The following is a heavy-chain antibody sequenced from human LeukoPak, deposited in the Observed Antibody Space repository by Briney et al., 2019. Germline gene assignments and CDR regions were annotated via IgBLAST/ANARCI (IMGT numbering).Heavy chain of an antibody. CDR1: GGSISSSSYY. D-gene: IGHD1-1*01. J-gene: IGHJ5*02. V-gene: IGHV4-39*01. CDR2: IYYSGST. CDR3: ARQVEIQLERYQGFDP. Sequence: SETLSLTCTVSGGSISSSSYYWGWIRQPPGKGLEWIGSIYYSGSTYYNPSLKSRVTISVDTSKNQFSLKLSSVTAADTAVYYCARQVEIQLERYQGFDPWAREPWSPSPQ.